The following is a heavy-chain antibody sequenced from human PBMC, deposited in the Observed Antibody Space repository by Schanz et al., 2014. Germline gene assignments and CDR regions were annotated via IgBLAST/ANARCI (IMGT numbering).Heavy chain of an antibody. Sequence: QVQLQESGPGLVKPSQTLSLTCTVSGASISSRDFYWSWIRQFPGKGLEWIGYVYYSGNTYCNPSLKSRVTISVDTSKTQVSLKLRSVTPADTAVYYCARHGGIPYYPMDVWGQGTTVTVSS. CDR1: GASISSRDFY. CDR3: ARHGGIPYYPMDV. CDR2: VYYSGNT. J-gene: IGHJ6*02. V-gene: IGHV4-31*03. D-gene: IGHD3-16*01.